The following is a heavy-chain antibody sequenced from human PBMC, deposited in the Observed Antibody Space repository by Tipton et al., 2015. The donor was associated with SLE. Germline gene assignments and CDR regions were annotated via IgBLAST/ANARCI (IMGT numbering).Heavy chain of an antibody. CDR2: IYYSGST. D-gene: IGHD1-26*01. Sequence: TLSLTCTVSGGSISSGGYYWSWIRQHPGKGLEWIGYIYYSGSTNNNPSLKSRVTISVDTSKNQFSLKLSSVTAADTAVYYCARHGGSMGGSFGYWGQGTLVTVSS. J-gene: IGHJ4*02. V-gene: IGHV4-31*03. CDR1: GGSISSGGYY. CDR3: ARHGGSMGGSFGY.